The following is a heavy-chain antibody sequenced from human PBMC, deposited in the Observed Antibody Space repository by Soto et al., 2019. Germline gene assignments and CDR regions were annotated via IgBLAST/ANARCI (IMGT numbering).Heavy chain of an antibody. CDR3: ARFEGHDAYDF. V-gene: IGHV3-30*07. J-gene: IGHJ3*01. Sequence: ADSVKGRFTISRDNSKNTLFLQMDSLKVEDTAVYYCARFEGHDAYDFWGQGTTVTASS.